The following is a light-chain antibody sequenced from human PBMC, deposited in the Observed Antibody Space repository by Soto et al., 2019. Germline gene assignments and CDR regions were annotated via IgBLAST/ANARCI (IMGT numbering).Light chain of an antibody. CDR1: QGISNY. CDR2: AAS. CDR3: QKYNSAPL. V-gene: IGKV1-27*01. Sequence: DIQMTQSPSSLSASVGDRVTITCRASQGISNYLAWYQQKPGKVPMLLIYAASILQSGVPSRFSGGGSGTDFTLTISSLQPEDVATYYCQKYNSAPLFGPGTKVAIK. J-gene: IGKJ3*01.